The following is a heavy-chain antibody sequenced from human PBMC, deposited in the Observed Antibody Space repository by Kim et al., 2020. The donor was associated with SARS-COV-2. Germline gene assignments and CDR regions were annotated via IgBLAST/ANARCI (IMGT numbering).Heavy chain of an antibody. J-gene: IGHJ6*02. Sequence: GGSLRLSCAASGFTFSSYGMHWVRQAPGKGRGGVAVIWYDGSNKYYADSVKGRLTISRDNSKNTLYLQRNSLRAEDTAVYYCARDLYERKLRYFDWLYYYGMDVWGQGTTVTVSS. CDR2: IWYDGSNK. V-gene: IGHV3-33*01. CDR1: GFTFSSYG. CDR3: ARDLYERKLRYFDWLYYYGMDV. D-gene: IGHD3-9*01.